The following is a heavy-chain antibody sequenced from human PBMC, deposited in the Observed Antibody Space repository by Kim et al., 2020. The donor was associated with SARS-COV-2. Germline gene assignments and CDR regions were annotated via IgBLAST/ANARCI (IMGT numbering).Heavy chain of an antibody. J-gene: IGHJ4*02. CDR1: GGSFSGYY. CDR2: INHSGST. Sequence: SETLSLTCAVYGGSFSGYYWSWIRQPPGKGLEWIGEINHSGSTNYNPSLKSRVTISVDTSKNQFSLKLSSVTAADTAVYYCARVARVVVVVAATRAGDYFYYRGQGTLGTGSS. CDR3: ARVARVVVVVAATRAGDYFYY. V-gene: IGHV4-34*01. D-gene: IGHD2-15*01.